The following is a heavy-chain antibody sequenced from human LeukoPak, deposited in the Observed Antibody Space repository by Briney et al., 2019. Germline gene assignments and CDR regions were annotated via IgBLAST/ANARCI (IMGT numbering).Heavy chain of an antibody. J-gene: IGHJ6*03. V-gene: IGHV3-7*01. CDR1: GFTFSNYA. Sequence: PGRSLRLSCAASGFTFSNYALHWVRQAPGKGLEWVANIKHGGSETIYVDSVKGRFTISRDNAKNSLYLQMNSLRAEDTAVYYCARDMTMVRGVEILYYYMDVWGKGTTVTVSS. D-gene: IGHD3-10*01. CDR2: IKHGGSET. CDR3: ARDMTMVRGVEILYYYMDV.